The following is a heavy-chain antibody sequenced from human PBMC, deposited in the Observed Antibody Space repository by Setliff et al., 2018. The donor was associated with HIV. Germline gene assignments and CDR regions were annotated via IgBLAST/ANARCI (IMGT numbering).Heavy chain of an antibody. CDR2: ISPNNGDK. J-gene: IGHJ4*02. D-gene: IGHD7-27*01. Sequence: ASVKVSCKASGYTLTSNYMHWVRQAPGQGLEWMGWISPNNGDKNIPQSFQGRVTMTRDTSINTAYVELSGLRSDDTAMYYCARQLSNSLDYWGQGTLVTVSS. V-gene: IGHV1-2*02. CDR3: ARQLSNSLDY. CDR1: GYTLTSNY.